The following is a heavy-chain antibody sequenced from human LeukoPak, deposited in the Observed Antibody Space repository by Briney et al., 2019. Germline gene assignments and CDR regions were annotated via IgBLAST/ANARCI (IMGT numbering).Heavy chain of an antibody. V-gene: IGHV3-23*01. D-gene: IGHD3-16*01. CDR2: ISGSGGST. CDR3: ARSPWGPYGMDV. CDR1: GFTFSSYA. J-gene: IGHJ6*02. Sequence: GGSLRLSCAASGFTFSSYAMSWVRQAPGKGLEWVSAISGSGGSTYYADSVKGRFTISRDNSKNTLYLQMNSLRAEDTAVYYCARSPWGPYGMDVWGQGTTVTVSS.